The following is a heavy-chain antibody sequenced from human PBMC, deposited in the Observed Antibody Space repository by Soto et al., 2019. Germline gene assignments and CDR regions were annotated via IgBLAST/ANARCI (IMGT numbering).Heavy chain of an antibody. CDR3: ARDSAGELELRQYYFDY. D-gene: IGHD1-7*01. J-gene: IGHJ4*02. Sequence: GASVKVSCKASGYTFTSYYMHWVRQAPGQGLEWMGIINPSGGSTSYAQKFQGRVTMTRDTSTSTVYMELSSLRSEDTAVYYCARDSAGELELRQYYFDYWGQGTLVTVSS. CDR2: INPSGGST. CDR1: GYTFTSYY. V-gene: IGHV1-46*01.